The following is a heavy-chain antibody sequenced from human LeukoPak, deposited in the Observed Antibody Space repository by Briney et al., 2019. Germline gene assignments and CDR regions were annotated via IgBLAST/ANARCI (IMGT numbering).Heavy chain of an antibody. CDR3: ASSSGWYWFGY. V-gene: IGHV3-53*01. CDR1: GFTVSSNY. Sequence: GGSLRLSCAASGFTVSSNYMSWVRQAPGKGLEWVSVIYSGGSTYYADSVKGRFTISRDNSKNTLYLQMNSLRAEDTAVYYCASSSGWYWFGYRGQGTLVTVSS. D-gene: IGHD6-19*01. J-gene: IGHJ4*02. CDR2: IYSGGST.